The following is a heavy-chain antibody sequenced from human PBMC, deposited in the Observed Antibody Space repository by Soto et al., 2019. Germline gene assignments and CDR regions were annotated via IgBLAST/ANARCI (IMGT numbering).Heavy chain of an antibody. J-gene: IGHJ6*02. V-gene: IGHV4-30-2*01. CDR2: IYHSGST. D-gene: IGHD3-9*01. CDR3: ARGFDSLFYGLDV. Sequence: QLQLQESGSGLVTPSQTLSLTCAVSGGSISSGGYSWSWIRQPPGKGLEWIAYIYHSGSTYYNPSLKSRVTISVVRSNNQFSLKLGSVTAADTAVYYCARGFDSLFYGLDVWGQGTTVTVSS. CDR1: GGSISSGGYS.